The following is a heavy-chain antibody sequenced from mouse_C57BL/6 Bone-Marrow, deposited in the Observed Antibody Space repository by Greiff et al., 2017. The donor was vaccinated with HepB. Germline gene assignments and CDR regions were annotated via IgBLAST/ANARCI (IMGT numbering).Heavy chain of an antibody. CDR1: GYAFSSSW. CDR2: IYPGDGDT. Sequence: QVQLQQSGPELVKPGASVKISCKASGYAFSSSWMNWVKQRPGKGLEWIGRIYPGDGDTNYNGKFKGKATLTADKSSSSAYMQLSSLTSEDSAVYFCARNYAMDYWGQGTSVTVSS. V-gene: IGHV1-82*01. CDR3: ARNYAMDY. J-gene: IGHJ4*01.